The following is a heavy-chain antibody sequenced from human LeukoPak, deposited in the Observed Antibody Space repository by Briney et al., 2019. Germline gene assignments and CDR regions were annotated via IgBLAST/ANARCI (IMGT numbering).Heavy chain of an antibody. V-gene: IGHV1-18*01. Sequence: ASVKVSCKASGYTFANYGINWVRQAPGQGLEWMGCISLDSGNTGYAQRVQGRVTLTTDTSTSTAYMELRSLRSDDTAVYFCARVTYLRPYQLDYWGQGTLVSISS. D-gene: IGHD2-2*01. J-gene: IGHJ4*02. CDR3: ARVTYLRPYQLDY. CDR2: ISLDSGNT. CDR1: GYTFANYG.